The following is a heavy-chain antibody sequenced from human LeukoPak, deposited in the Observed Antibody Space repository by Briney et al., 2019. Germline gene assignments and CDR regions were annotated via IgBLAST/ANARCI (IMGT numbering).Heavy chain of an antibody. CDR2: IYYSGST. Sequence: SETLSLTCTVSGGSISNGDHYWSWIRQHPGKGLEWIGDIYYSGSTYYNPSLKSRGIISVETSKNQFSLKLSSVTAADTAVYYCARGAIPVYYDFWSGFDPWGQGTLVTVSS. J-gene: IGHJ5*02. D-gene: IGHD3-3*01. CDR3: ARGAIPVYYDFWSGFDP. V-gene: IGHV4-31*03. CDR1: GGSISNGDHY.